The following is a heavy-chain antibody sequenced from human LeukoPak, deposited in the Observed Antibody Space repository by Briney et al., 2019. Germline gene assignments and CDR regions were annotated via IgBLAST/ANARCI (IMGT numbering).Heavy chain of an antibody. CDR3: ARLHGSGSYYDYFDY. J-gene: IGHJ4*02. Sequence: GESLKISCKGSGYSFTTYWIGWVRQMPGKGLEWMGIIYPGDSDTRYSPSFQGQVTISADKSISTAYLQWSSLKASDTAVYYCARLHGSGSYYDYFDYWGQGTLVTVSS. CDR1: GYSFTTYW. D-gene: IGHD3-10*01. CDR2: IYPGDSDT. V-gene: IGHV5-51*01.